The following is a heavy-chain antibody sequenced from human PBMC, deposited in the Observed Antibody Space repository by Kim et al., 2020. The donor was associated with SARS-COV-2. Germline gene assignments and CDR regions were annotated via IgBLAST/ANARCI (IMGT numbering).Heavy chain of an antibody. V-gene: IGHV3-23*01. CDR3: AKDYGDYVRGLDYFDY. Sequence: SVKGRFTISRDNSKNTLYLQMNSLRAEDTAVYYCAKDYGDYVRGLDYFDYWGQGTLVTVSS. J-gene: IGHJ4*02. D-gene: IGHD4-17*01.